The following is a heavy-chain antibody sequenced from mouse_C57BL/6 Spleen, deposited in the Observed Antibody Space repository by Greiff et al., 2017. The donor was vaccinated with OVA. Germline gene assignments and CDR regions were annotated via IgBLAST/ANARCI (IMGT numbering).Heavy chain of an antibody. CDR3: ARGGGYDEGYFDY. CDR2: ISDGGSYT. V-gene: IGHV5-4*01. D-gene: IGHD2-2*01. CDR1: GFTFSSYA. Sequence: EVQLVESGGGLVKPGGSLKLSCAASGFTFSSYAMSWVRQTPEKRLEWVATISDGGSYTYYPDNVKGRFTISRDNAKNNLYLQMSHLKSEDTAMYYCARGGGYDEGYFDYWGQGTTLTVSS. J-gene: IGHJ2*01.